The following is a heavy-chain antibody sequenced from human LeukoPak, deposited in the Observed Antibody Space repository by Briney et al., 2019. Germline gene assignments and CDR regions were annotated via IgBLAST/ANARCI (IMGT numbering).Heavy chain of an antibody. J-gene: IGHJ4*02. V-gene: IGHV1-8*03. CDR2: MYPNSGST. D-gene: IGHD5-12*01. CDR3: ARGRSTGYPYYFEY. Sequence: GSVKVSCKASGYTFTSYDINWVRQATGQGLEWMGWMYPNSGSTGYAQKFKGRVTITRNTSISTAYMELSGLRSEDTAVYYCARGRSTGYPYYFEYWGQGTLVTVSS. CDR1: GYTFTSYD.